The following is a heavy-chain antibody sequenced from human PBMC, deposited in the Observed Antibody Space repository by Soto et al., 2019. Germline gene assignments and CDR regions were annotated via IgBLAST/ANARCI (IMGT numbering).Heavy chain of an antibody. CDR2: IWYDGSNK. CDR1: GFTFSSNS. V-gene: IGHV3-33*08. Sequence: GGSLRLSCAASGFTFSSNSMNWVRQAPGKGLDWVAVIWYDGSNKDYADSVKGRFTISRDNSKNTLYLQMNSLRGEDTAVYYCARGYGVKSGTFDFWGQGTMVTVSS. D-gene: IGHD4-17*01. CDR3: ARGYGVKSGTFDF. J-gene: IGHJ3*01.